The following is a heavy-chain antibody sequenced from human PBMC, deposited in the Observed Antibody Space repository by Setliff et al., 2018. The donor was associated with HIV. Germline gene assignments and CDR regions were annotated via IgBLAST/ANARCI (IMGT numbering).Heavy chain of an antibody. V-gene: IGHV4-38-2*01. CDR1: GYSISSGYY. D-gene: IGHD3-22*01. CDR3: ATVSGYYWQYFDY. CDR2: IYHSGST. Sequence: SETLSLTCAVSGYSISSGYYWGWIRQPPGKGLEWIGHIYHSGSTSYNPSLKSRATISVDTSRNQFSLKLSSVTAADTAVYYCATVSGYYWQYFDYWGPGTLVTVPS. J-gene: IGHJ4*02.